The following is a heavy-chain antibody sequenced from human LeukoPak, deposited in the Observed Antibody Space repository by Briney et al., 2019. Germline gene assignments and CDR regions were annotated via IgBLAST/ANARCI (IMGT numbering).Heavy chain of an antibody. CDR2: ISSSGSTI. J-gene: IGHJ4*02. CDR1: GFTFSSYA. D-gene: IGHD3-3*01. V-gene: IGHV3-48*04. CDR3: ARAGNYYDFWSGYYSFDY. Sequence: QPGGSLRLSCAASGFTFSSYAMSWVRQAPGKGLEWVSYISSSGSTIYYADSVKGRFTISRDNAKNSLYLQMNSLRAEDTAVYYCARAGNYYDFWSGYYSFDYWGQGTLVTVSS.